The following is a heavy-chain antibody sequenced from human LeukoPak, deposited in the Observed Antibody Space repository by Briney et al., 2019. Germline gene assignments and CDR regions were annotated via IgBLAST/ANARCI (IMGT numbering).Heavy chain of an antibody. V-gene: IGHV3-21*01. J-gene: IGHJ4*02. CDR3: ARGEVYCYDSSGYPTPYDY. D-gene: IGHD3-22*01. Sequence: GGSLRLSCAASGFTFSSYSMNWVRQAPGKGLEWVSSISSSSSYIYYADSVKGRFTISRDNAKNSLYLQMNSLRAEDTAVYYCARGEVYCYDSSGYPTPYDYWGQGTLVTVSS. CDR1: GFTFSSYS. CDR2: ISSSSSYI.